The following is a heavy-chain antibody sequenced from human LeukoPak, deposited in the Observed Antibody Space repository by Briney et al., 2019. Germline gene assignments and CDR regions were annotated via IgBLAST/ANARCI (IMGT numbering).Heavy chain of an antibody. J-gene: IGHJ6*04. Sequence: SETLSLTCAVYGGSFSGYYWTWVRQPPGKGLEWIGEINHKGATNYNPSLKSRVTISLDTSKNQFSLKLSSVTAADTAVYYCARGPHFYGSGSYEYSYYYYYYGMDVWGKGTAVTVSS. V-gene: IGHV4-34*01. CDR1: GGSFSGYY. CDR3: ARGPHFYGSGSYEYSYYYYYYGMDV. D-gene: IGHD3-10*01. CDR2: INHKGAT.